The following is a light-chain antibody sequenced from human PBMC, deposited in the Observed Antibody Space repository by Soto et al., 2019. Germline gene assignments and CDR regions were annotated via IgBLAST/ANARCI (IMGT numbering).Light chain of an antibody. CDR1: QSIHTS. Sequence: VLTQSPSTLSLSPGERATLSCRASQSIHTSLAWYQQKPGQPPRLVVYDSTLRANGVPDRFGGSRSGTEFTLPINNQEPKDFAVYYCQQRNVWPPITFGQGTRLEI. J-gene: IGKJ5*01. CDR2: DST. V-gene: IGKV3-11*01. CDR3: QQRNVWPPIT.